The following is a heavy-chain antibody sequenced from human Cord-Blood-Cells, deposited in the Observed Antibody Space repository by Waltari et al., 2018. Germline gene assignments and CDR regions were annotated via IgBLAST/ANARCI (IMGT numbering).Heavy chain of an antibody. D-gene: IGHD1-26*01. CDR1: GGSIRSHH. CDR3: ARDSPAVAHYSAFDI. J-gene: IGHJ3*02. Sequence: QVQLQESGPGLVKPSETLSLTCTVSGGSIRSHHWSWIRQPPGKGLEWIGYIYYSGSTNYNPSLKSRVTISVDTSKNQFSLKLSSVTAADTAVYYCARDSPAVAHYSAFDIWGQGTMVTVSS. CDR2: IYYSGST. V-gene: IGHV4-59*11.